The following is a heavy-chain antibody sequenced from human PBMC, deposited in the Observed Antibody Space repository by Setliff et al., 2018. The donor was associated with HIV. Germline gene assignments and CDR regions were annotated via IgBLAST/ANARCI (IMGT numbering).Heavy chain of an antibody. CDR1: GGSIRSYY. J-gene: IGHJ4*02. Sequence: PSETLSLTCTVSGGSIRSYYCSWIRQSPGKGLEWIGYVFYNGDPTYNPSLKSRLTRSVDTSKSQSSLKLTSVTAADTAVYYCARQMTIPGVAVTPVDYWGQGALVTVS. V-gene: IGHV4-59*08. D-gene: IGHD3-3*01. CDR2: VFYNGDP. CDR3: ARQMTIPGVAVTPVDY.